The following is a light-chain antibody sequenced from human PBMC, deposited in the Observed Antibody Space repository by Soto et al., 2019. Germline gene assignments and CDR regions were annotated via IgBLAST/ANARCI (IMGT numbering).Light chain of an antibody. Sequence: IVLTQSPGTLSLSPGEGATLSCRASQSATTNYFAWFPQKPGRAPRLLIYGISTRATGVPDRFIGNGSGTDFSLTISRLEPEDFAVYYCQHYGSTSYTFGQGTKLEI. V-gene: IGKV3-20*01. J-gene: IGKJ2*01. CDR3: QHYGSTSYT. CDR2: GIS. CDR1: QSATTNY.